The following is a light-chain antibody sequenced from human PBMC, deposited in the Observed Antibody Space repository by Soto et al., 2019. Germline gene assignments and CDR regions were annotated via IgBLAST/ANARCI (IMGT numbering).Light chain of an antibody. Sequence: EIVMTQSPATLSVSPGERATVPCRASQSVRNNLAWYQQKPGQAPRLLIHGASTRATGIPARFSGSGYGTEFTLTISRLEPEDFAVYYCQQYVRSPWTFGQGTKV. CDR2: GAS. J-gene: IGKJ1*01. CDR3: QQYVRSPWT. CDR1: QSVRNN. V-gene: IGKV3-15*01.